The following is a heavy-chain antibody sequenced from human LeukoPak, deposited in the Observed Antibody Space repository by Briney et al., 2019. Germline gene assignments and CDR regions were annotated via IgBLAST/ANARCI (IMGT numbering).Heavy chain of an antibody. D-gene: IGHD3-16*02. V-gene: IGHV3-30*14. Sequence: GGSLRLSCAASGFTFSSYAMHWVRQAPGKGLEWVAFIRYDGSNKYYADSVKGRFTISRDNSKNTLYLQMNSLRAEDTAVYYCARASPYDYVWGSYRSPEYFQHWGQGTLVTVSS. CDR1: GFTFSSYA. CDR3: ARASPYDYVWGSYRSPEYFQH. J-gene: IGHJ1*01. CDR2: IRYDGSNK.